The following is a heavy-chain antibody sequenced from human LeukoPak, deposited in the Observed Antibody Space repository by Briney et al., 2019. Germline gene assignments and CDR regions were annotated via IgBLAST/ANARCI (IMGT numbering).Heavy chain of an antibody. CDR2: IYSGDTT. J-gene: IGHJ4*02. D-gene: IGHD2/OR15-2a*01. CDR3: GRGTFYGAPIDC. CDR1: GFTVSSNY. V-gene: IGHV3-66*01. Sequence: GGSLRLSCAASGFTVSSNYMGWVRRAPGEGLECVSIIYSGDTTYYADSVKGRFTISRDNSKNTVYLQMNSLRSEDTAVYYCGRGTFYGAPIDCWGQGTLVSVSS.